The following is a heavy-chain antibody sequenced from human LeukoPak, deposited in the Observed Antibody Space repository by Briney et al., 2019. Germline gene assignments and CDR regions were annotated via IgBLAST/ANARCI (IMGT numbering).Heavy chain of an antibody. D-gene: IGHD6-19*01. CDR2: INPNCGGT. Sequence: ASVKVSRKASRYTFTGYFMHWVRQPPGQGLEWMGWINPNCGGTNYAQKFQGRVTMTRDTSISTGYMEVSRLRSDDTAVYYCARDSEQWRGAFDIWGQGTMVTVSS. CDR3: ARDSEQWRGAFDI. V-gene: IGHV1-2*02. J-gene: IGHJ3*02. CDR1: RYTFTGYF.